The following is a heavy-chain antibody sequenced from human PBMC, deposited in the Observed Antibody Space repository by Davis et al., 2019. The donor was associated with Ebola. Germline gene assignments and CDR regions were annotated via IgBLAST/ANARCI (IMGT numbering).Heavy chain of an antibody. CDR3: ARGRRLLDEAFHI. CDR1: GFTFSNYA. J-gene: IGHJ3*02. V-gene: IGHV3-21*01. Sequence: GGSLRLSCATSGFTFSNYAMNWVRQAPGKGLEWVSTISSSSNYKYYAESVKGRFTISRDNANNSLTLQMNSLGAEDTAVYYCARGRRLLDEAFHIWGQGKMVTASS. D-gene: IGHD1-1*01. CDR2: ISSSSNYK.